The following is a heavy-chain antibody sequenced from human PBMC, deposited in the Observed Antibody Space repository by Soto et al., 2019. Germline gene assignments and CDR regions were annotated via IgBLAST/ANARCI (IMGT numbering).Heavy chain of an antibody. CDR1: GYIFKSYG. Sequence: ASVKVSCKASGYIFKSYGITWVRQAPGQGLEWVGWISAYDGHTSFAQKLQDRVTMTTDTSTSTADMDLRSLKSDDTAVYYCARGQGEYCSGGSCYANYYYSGMDDWGQGTTVTVSS. CDR3: ARGQGEYCSGGSCYANYYYSGMDD. D-gene: IGHD2-15*01. J-gene: IGHJ6*02. V-gene: IGHV1-18*01. CDR2: ISAYDGHT.